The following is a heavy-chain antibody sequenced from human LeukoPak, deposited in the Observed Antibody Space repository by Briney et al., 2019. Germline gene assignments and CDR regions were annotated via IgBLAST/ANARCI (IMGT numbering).Heavy chain of an antibody. D-gene: IGHD3-10*01. CDR2: HSGNS. Sequence: PSETLSLTCTVSGASVSSNSYHWSWIRQAPGKGLEWIGHSGNSDYRPSLKSRITISTDTSNNHFSLNLVSVTAADTAVYYCARGITMVRGVDNWFDPWGQGTLVTVSS. CDR1: GASVSSNSYH. CDR3: ARGITMVRGVDNWFDP. J-gene: IGHJ5*02. V-gene: IGHV4-61*03.